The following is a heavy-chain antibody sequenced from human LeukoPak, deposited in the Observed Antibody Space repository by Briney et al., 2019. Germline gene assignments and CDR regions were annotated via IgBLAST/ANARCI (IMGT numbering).Heavy chain of an antibody. J-gene: IGHJ4*02. Sequence: GGSLRLSCAASGFMFGSFSMNWVRQAPGRGLEWVSSISSSGSVTYYADSVKGRFTVSKDNARNSLHLQMNNLAAEDTATYFCARGQPDSGGHYYSWYFDYWGQGTPVTVSS. CDR2: ISSSGSVT. D-gene: IGHD3-22*01. CDR3: ARGQPDSGGHYYSWYFDY. CDR1: GFMFGSFS. V-gene: IGHV3-21*01.